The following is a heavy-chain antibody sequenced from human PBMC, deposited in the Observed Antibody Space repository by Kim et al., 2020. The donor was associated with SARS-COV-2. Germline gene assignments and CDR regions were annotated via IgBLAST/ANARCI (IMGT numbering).Heavy chain of an antibody. CDR1: GFTFSSYG. D-gene: IGHD6-19*01. CDR3: AKVSGSGVAGYYFDY. Sequence: GGSLRLSCAASGFTFSSYGMHWVRQAPGKGLEWVSVISYDGSNKYYADSVKGRFTISRDNSKNTLYLQMNSLRAEDTAVYYCAKVSGSGVAGYYFDYWG. V-gene: IGHV3-30*18. J-gene: IGHJ4*01. CDR2: ISYDGSNK.